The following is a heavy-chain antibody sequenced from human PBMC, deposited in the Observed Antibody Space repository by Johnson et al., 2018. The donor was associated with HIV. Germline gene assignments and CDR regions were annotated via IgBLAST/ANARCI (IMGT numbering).Heavy chain of an antibody. J-gene: IGHJ3*02. CDR2: ISGGST. Sequence: VQLVESRGVLVQPGGSLRLSCAASGFTVSSNEMSWVRQAPGKGLEWVSSISGGSTYYADSRKGRFTISRENAKNSLYLQMNSLRVEDTAVYYCTTGQLGGASDIWGQGTMVTVSS. CDR1: GFTVSSNE. D-gene: IGHD6-13*01. CDR3: TTGQLGGASDI. V-gene: IGHV3-38-3*01.